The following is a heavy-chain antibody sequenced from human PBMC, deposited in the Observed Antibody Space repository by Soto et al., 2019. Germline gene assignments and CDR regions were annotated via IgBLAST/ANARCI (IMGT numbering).Heavy chain of an antibody. V-gene: IGHV4-31*03. J-gene: IGHJ4*02. CDR2: IYYSGST. CDR3: VSGSITIFGVEPRY. Sequence: SETLSLTCTVSGGSISSGGYYWSWIRQHPGKGLEWIGYIYYSGSTYYNPSLKSRVTISVDTSKNQFSLKLSSVTAADTAVYYCVSGSITIFGVEPRYRAQRTLVTVSS. D-gene: IGHD3-3*01. CDR1: GGSISSGGYY.